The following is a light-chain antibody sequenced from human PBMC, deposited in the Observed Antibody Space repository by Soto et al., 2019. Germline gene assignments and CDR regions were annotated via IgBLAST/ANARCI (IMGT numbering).Light chain of an antibody. CDR2: GAS. CDR3: QQYGSSPPT. CDR1: QSVSSSY. Sequence: ENVLTQSPGTLSLSPGERATLSCRASQSVSSSYLAWYQQKPGQAPRLLIYGASSRATGIPDRFSGSGSGTDFTLTISRLEPEDFAVYYCQQYGSSPPTFGQEPKVDIK. J-gene: IGKJ1*01. V-gene: IGKV3-20*01.